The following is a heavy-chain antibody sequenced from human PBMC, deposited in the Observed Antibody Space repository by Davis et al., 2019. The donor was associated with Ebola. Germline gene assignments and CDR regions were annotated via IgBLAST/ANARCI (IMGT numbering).Heavy chain of an antibody. Sequence: GESLKISCAASGFTFSTYCMRWVRQAPGKGLVWVSRINIDGSKINYADSVKGRFTISRDNAKNTVYLQMNSLRAEDTAVYYCARVASGDADRRFDRWGQGTLVTVSS. CDR2: INIDGSKI. CDR3: ARVASGDADRRFDR. V-gene: IGHV3-74*01. J-gene: IGHJ5*02. D-gene: IGHD2-21*02. CDR1: GFTFSTYC.